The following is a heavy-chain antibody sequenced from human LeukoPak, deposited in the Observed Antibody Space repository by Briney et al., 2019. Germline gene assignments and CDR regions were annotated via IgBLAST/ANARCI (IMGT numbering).Heavy chain of an antibody. CDR2: IYYSGST. CDR3: ARVGYYYYYMDV. CDR1: GGPISSGGYS. J-gene: IGHJ6*03. V-gene: IGHV4-30-4*07. D-gene: IGHD3-16*01. Sequence: SETLSLTCAVSGGPISSGGYSWSWIRQPPGKGLEWIGYIYYSGSTYYNPSLKSRVTISVDTSKNQFSLKLSSVTAADTAVYYCARVGYYYYYMDVWGKGTTVTVSS.